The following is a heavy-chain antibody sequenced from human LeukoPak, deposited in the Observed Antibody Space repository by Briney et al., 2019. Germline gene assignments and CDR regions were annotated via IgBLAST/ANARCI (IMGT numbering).Heavy chain of an antibody. J-gene: IGHJ6*03. CDR1: GGSISSYY. CDR2: IYTSGST. D-gene: IGHD2-2*01. V-gene: IGHV4-4*07. CDR3: ARGRLYCSSTSCYPDGNYYYYYYMDV. Sequence: AAQTLSLTCTVSGGSISSYYWSWIRQPAGKGLEWIGRIYTSGSTNYNPSLKSRVTMSVDTSKNQFSLKLSSVTAADTAVYYCARGRLYCSSTSCYPDGNYYYYYYMDVWGKGTTVTISS.